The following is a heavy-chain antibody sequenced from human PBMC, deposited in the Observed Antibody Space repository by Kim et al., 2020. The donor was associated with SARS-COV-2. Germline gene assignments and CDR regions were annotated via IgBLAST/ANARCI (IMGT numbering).Heavy chain of an antibody. CDR1: GYSFTSYW. J-gene: IGHJ4*02. CDR3: ARHFHGTVVAATYDY. Sequence: GESLKISCKGSGYSFTSYWIGWVRQMPGKGLEWMGIIYPGDSDTRYSPSFQGQVTISADKSISTAYLQWSSLKASDTAMYYCARHFHGTVVAATYDYWGQGTLVTVSS. D-gene: IGHD2-15*01. CDR2: IYPGDSDT. V-gene: IGHV5-51*01.